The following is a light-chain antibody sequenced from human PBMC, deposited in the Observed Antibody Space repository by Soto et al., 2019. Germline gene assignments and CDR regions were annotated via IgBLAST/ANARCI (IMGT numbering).Light chain of an antibody. CDR2: GAS. V-gene: IGKV3-20*01. CDR1: QSISISY. Sequence: EIVMTQSPAALSVSPGEIVTLSCRASQSISISYLAWYQQKPXQAPRLLIYGASSRATVIPDRFSGSGSGTDFTLTISRREPEDFAVYYCQQYGSSPWTFGQGTKMDI. J-gene: IGKJ1*01. CDR3: QQYGSSPWT.